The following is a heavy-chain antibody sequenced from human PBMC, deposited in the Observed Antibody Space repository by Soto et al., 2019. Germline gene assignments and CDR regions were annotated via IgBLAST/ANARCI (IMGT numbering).Heavy chain of an antibody. D-gene: IGHD5-18*01. Sequence: GGSLRLSCAASGFTFSSYAMHWVRQAPGKGLEWVALISYDGSDKDYADSVKGRFTISRDNSRNTLFLQMNSLKTEDTAVYYCARVSGSTEGYSYVSWGQGALVTVSS. CDR3: ARVSGSTEGYSYVS. V-gene: IGHV3-30-3*01. CDR2: ISYDGSDK. J-gene: IGHJ5*02. CDR1: GFTFSSYA.